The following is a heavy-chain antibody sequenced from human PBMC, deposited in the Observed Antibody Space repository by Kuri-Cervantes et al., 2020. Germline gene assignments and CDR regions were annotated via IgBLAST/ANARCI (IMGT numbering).Heavy chain of an antibody. CDR2: INPSGGST. D-gene: IGHD6-13*01. Sequence: ASVKVSCKASGYTFTSYYMHWVRQAPGQGLEWMGIINPSGGSTSYAQKFQGRVTMTRDTSTSTVYMELSRLRSDDTAVYYCARIAAAGYDYWGQGTLVTVSS. CDR3: ARIAAAGYDY. J-gene: IGHJ4*02. CDR1: GYTFTSYY. V-gene: IGHV1-46*01.